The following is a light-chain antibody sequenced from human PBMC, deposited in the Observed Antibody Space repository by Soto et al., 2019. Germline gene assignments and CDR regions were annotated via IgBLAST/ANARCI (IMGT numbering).Light chain of an antibody. CDR2: ANN. CDR1: SSNIGARVD. V-gene: IGLV1-40*01. J-gene: IGLJ1*01. CDR3: QSYDSSLSGSYA. Sequence: HSVLTQPPSVSGAPGQTVTISCTGTSSNIGARVDVHWYQHLPGTAPKLLIYANNIRPSGVPDRFSGSKSGSSASLAISGLQAEDEGDYYCQSYDSSLSGSYAFGTGTKVTVL.